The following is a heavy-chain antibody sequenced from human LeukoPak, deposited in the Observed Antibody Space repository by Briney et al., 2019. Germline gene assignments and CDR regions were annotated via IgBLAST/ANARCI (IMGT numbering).Heavy chain of an antibody. Sequence: GGSLGLSCAASGFTFSNYGMHWVRQAPGKGLEWVAVIWFDGTDKYYADSVKGRFTISRDNSKNKLYLQMNSLRAEDTGVYYCARDLRPRAGLDWFDPWGQGTLVTVSS. V-gene: IGHV3-33*01. CDR3: ARDLRPRAGLDWFDP. CDR2: IWFDGTDK. D-gene: IGHD2-15*01. J-gene: IGHJ5*02. CDR1: GFTFSNYG.